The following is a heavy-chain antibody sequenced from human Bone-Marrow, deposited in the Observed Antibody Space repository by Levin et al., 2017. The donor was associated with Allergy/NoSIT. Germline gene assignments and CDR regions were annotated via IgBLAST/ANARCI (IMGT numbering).Heavy chain of an antibody. CDR2: IFPRDSDA. CDR3: AASVDTPVLLDY. D-gene: IGHD5-18*01. V-gene: IGHV5-51*01. J-gene: IGHJ4*02. CDR1: GYRFANYW. Sequence: PGGSLRLSCKSSGYRFANYWIGWVRQMPGRGLEWIGIIFPRDSDARYSPSFQGQVTISVDKSISTAYLQWRSLKASDTAIYYCAASVDTPVLLDYWGQGTRVTVSS.